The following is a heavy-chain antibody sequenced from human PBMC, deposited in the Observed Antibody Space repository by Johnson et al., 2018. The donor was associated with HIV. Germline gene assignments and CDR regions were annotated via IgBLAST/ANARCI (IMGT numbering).Heavy chain of an antibody. Sequence: QMQLVESGGGVVQPGRSLRLSCAASGFTFSSYALHWVRQAPGKGLERVAVISYDGSNKYYADSVKGRFPISRDNSKNTLYLQMNSLKTEDTAVYYCTVHSGERTDHDAFDIWGQGTMVTVSS. CDR1: GFTFSSYA. V-gene: IGHV3-30*04. CDR2: ISYDGSNK. CDR3: TVHSGERTDHDAFDI. D-gene: IGHD1-26*01. J-gene: IGHJ3*02.